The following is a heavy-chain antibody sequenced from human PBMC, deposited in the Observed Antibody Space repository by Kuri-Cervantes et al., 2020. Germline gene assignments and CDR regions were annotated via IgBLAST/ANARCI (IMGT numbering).Heavy chain of an antibody. J-gene: IGHJ5*02. Sequence: SETLSLTCTVSGGSISSGGYYWSWIRQHPGKGLEWIGYIYYSGSTYYNPPFKSRVTISVDTSKNQFSLKLSSVTAADTAVYYCARGEYPMISFDPWGQGTLVTVSS. D-gene: IGHD2-2*01. CDR2: IYYSGST. CDR1: GGSISSGGYY. V-gene: IGHV4-31*03. CDR3: ARGEYPMISFDP.